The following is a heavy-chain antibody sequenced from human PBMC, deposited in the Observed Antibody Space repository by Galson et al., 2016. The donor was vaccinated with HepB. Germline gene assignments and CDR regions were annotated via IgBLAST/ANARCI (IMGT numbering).Heavy chain of an antibody. J-gene: IGHJ6*02. V-gene: IGHV1-69*02. Sequence: SVKVSCKASGGTFNNYTFTWVRQAPGQGLEWMGRIIPIVGRAEYAQNLQARITITADKSSSTNYMELRSLTSDDTALYYCAKAHFRMKDHLTGRQYYGLDVWGQGTTVTVSS. CDR3: AKAHFRMKDHLTGRQYYGLDV. CDR1: GGTFNNYT. CDR2: IIPIVGRA. D-gene: IGHD3-9*01.